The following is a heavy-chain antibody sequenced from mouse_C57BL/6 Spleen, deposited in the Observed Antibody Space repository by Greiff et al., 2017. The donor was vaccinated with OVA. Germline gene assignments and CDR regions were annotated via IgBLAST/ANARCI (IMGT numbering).Heavy chain of an antibody. CDR2: IHPNSGST. CDR3: ADYDGYLDY. V-gene: IGHV1-64*01. J-gene: IGHJ2*01. CDR1: GYTFTSYW. Sequence: QVQLKQSGAELVKPGASVKLSCKASGYTFTSYWMHWVKQRPGQGLEWIGMIHPNSGSTNYNEKFKSKATLTVDKSSSTAYMQLSSLTSEDSAVYYCADYDGYLDYWGQGTTLTVSS. D-gene: IGHD2-3*01.